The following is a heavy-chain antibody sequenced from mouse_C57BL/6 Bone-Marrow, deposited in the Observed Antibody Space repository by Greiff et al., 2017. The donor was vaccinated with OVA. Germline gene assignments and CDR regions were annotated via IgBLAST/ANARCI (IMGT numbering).Heavy chain of an antibody. CDR2: IYPGNSDT. CDR1: GYTFTSYW. CDR3: TRGGQLSPAWFAY. Sequence: VQLQQSGPVLARPGASVKMSCKTSGYTFTSYWMHWVKQRPGQGLEWIGAIYPGNSDTSYNQKFKGKAKLTAVTSASTAYMELSSLTNEDSAVYYCTRGGQLSPAWFAYWGQGTLVTVSA. D-gene: IGHD3-2*02. J-gene: IGHJ3*01. V-gene: IGHV1-5*01.